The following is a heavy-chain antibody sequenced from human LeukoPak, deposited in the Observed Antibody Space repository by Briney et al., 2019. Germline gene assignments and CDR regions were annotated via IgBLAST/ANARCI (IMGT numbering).Heavy chain of an antibody. J-gene: IGHJ5*01. CDR2: ISGTGGAT. D-gene: IGHD2-21*01. CDR1: GFSFGNYA. V-gene: IGHV3-23*01. Sequence: GGSLRLSCVASGFSFGNYAMSWVRQAPGKGLQWVSQISGTGGATWYAGFARDRFTISRDNSKKALYLQMSGLRVEDTAMYYCVKDPRDTYGANWFVSWGQGTLLIVSS. CDR3: VKDPRDTYGANWFVS.